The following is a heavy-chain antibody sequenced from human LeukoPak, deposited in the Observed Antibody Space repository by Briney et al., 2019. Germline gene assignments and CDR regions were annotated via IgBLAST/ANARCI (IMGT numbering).Heavy chain of an antibody. CDR1: GVTFSSYA. CDR3: ARDLRERAIAAAVKYYYYYGMDV. D-gene: IGHD6-13*01. CDR2: ISSNGGST. J-gene: IGHJ6*02. Sequence: GGSLRLSCAASGVTFSSYAMRWVRQAPGKGLEYVSAISSNGGSTYYANSVKGRFTISRDNSKNTLYLQMGSLRAEDMAVYYCARDLRERAIAAAVKYYYYYGMDVWGQGTTVTVSS. V-gene: IGHV3-64*01.